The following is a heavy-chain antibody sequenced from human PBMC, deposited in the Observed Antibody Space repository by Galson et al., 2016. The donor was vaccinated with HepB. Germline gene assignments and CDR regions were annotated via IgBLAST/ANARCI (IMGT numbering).Heavy chain of an antibody. J-gene: IGHJ4*02. Sequence: SVKVSCKASGYIFTSYYMHWVRQAPGQGLEWMGKINPSGGSTNYAQRFQGRVTMTRDTSTSTVYMDLSSQRSEDTAVYYCAREITVAGYYLDYWGQGTLVTVSS. CDR1: GYIFTSYY. CDR2: INPSGGST. V-gene: IGHV1-46*03. D-gene: IGHD6-19*01. CDR3: AREITVAGYYLDY.